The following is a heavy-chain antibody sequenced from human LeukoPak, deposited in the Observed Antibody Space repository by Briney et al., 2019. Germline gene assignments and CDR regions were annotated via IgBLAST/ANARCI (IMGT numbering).Heavy chain of an antibody. CDR1: GFTFSDYY. Sequence: GGSLRLSCAASGFTFSDYYMSWIRQAPGKGLEWVSYISSSGSTIYYADSVKGRFTISRDNAKNSLYLQMNSLRAEDTAVYYCARDHWEYQLRRSIPGLPADNWGQGTLVTVSS. J-gene: IGHJ4*02. V-gene: IGHV3-11*04. D-gene: IGHD2-2*01. CDR3: ARDHWEYQLRRSIPGLPADN. CDR2: ISSSGSTI.